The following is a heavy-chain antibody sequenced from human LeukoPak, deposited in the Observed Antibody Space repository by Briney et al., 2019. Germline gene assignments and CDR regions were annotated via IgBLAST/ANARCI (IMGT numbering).Heavy chain of an antibody. J-gene: IGHJ6*03. CDR1: GFTFSSYA. CDR2: ISGSGGST. V-gene: IGHV3-23*01. Sequence: PGGSLRLSCAASGFTFSSYAMSWVRQAPGKGLEWVSAISGSGGSTYYADSVKGRFTISRDNSKNSLYLQMNSLRAEDTAVYYCARVRSTSLRGYMDVWGKGTTVTVSS. CDR3: ARVRSTSLRGYMDV. D-gene: IGHD2-2*01.